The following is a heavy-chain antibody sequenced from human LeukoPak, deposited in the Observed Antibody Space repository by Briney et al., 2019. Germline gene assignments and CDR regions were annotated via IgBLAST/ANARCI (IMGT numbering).Heavy chain of an antibody. Sequence: SETLSLTCAVSGYSISSGYYWGRIRPPPGRGLEWIGTIYRTGSTFYKPSLKRRVTMSVDTSRNQFSLQLSSVAAADTAVYYCAREVDSTVATPGANYYYYSYMDVWGKGTTVTVSS. CDR3: AREVDSTVATPGANYYYYSYMDV. CDR1: GYSISSGYY. CDR2: IYRTGST. V-gene: IGHV4-38-2*02. J-gene: IGHJ6*03. D-gene: IGHD4-17*01.